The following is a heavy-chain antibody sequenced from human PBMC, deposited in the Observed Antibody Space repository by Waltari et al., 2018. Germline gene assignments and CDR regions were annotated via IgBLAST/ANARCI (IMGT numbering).Heavy chain of an antibody. CDR2: IDPDDPDT. CDR3: ARQHYGSFDV. J-gene: IGHJ3*01. V-gene: IGHV5-51*01. Sequence: EVQLVQSGAEVKKPGESLKISCQGPGYSFTNYWIGWVRQMPGKGREVMGHIDPDDPDTRYSPSFQGQVTMSAGKFINTAYLQWSSLKVSDTAMYYCARQHYGSFDVWGQGTMVTVSS. CDR1: GYSFTNYW. D-gene: IGHD3-10*01.